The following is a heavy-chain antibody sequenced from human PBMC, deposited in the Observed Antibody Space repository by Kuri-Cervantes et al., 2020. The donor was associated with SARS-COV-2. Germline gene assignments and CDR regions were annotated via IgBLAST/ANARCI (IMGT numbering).Heavy chain of an antibody. V-gene: IGHV3-11*04. Sequence: GGSLRLSCTASGFTFGDYAMSWVRQAPGKGLVWVSYISSSGSTIYYADSVKGRFTISRDNAKNSLYLQMNSLRAEDTAVYYCAVQLLRYFDAFDIWGQGTMVTVSS. CDR1: GFTFGDYA. J-gene: IGHJ3*02. D-gene: IGHD3-9*01. CDR3: AVQLLRYFDAFDI. CDR2: ISSSGSTI.